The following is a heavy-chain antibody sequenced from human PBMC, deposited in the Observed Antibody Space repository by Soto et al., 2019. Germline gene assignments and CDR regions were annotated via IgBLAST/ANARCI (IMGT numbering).Heavy chain of an antibody. CDR1: GYTSTGYY. D-gene: IGHD6-19*01. V-gene: IGHV1-2*04. J-gene: IGHJ6*02. CDR3: ARDREVSSGWYAVRTYYYYGMDV. CDR2: INPNSGGT. Sequence: GASVKVSCKASGYTSTGYYMHWVRQAPGQGLEWMGWINPNSGGTNYAQKFQGWVTMTRDTSISIAYMELSRLRSDDTAVYYCARDREVSSGWYAVRTYYYYGMDVWGQGTTVTVSS.